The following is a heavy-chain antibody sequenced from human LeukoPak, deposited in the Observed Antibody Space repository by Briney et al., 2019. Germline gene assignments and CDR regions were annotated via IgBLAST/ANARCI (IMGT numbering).Heavy chain of an antibody. V-gene: IGHV3-48*01. CDR3: AREAKYSGSHFDY. J-gene: IGHJ4*02. Sequence: GGSLRLSCAASGFTFSSYSMNWVRQAPGKGLEWVSFISSSSTTIYYADSVKGRFTISRDNAKNSLYLQMNSLRAEDTAVYYCAREAKYSGSHFDYWGQGTLVTVSS. D-gene: IGHD1-26*01. CDR2: ISSSSTTI. CDR1: GFTFSSYS.